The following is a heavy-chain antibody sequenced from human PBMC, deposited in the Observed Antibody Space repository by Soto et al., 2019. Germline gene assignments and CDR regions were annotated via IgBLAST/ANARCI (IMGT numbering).Heavy chain of an antibody. V-gene: IGHV4-30-4*01. CDR2: LYYSGRS. CDR3: ARDRRHDCRSGYPTY. J-gene: IGHJ4*02. D-gene: IGHD3-3*01. Sequence: PPETLSLTCTLSGRHISSGAYYGSWIRTPAGKGLEWIGYLYYSGRSYYNPTLKSRVYIPVDTSNNQFSVNLTSVTAADTAVYYCARDRRHDCRSGYPTYGGQEPRVTFS. CDR1: GRHISSGAYY.